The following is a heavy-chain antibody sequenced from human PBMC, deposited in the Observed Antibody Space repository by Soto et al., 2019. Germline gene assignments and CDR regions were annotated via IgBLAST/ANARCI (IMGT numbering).Heavy chain of an antibody. V-gene: IGHV1-8*01. J-gene: IGHJ4*02. CDR2: MNTNTNTT. D-gene: IGHD2-2*01. CDR3: VTVLPHANSWFDY. Sequence: GASVKVSCKASGYTFTNNDINWVRQAPGQGLEWIGWMNTNTNTTDSAEVFEGRVSLTWDTSISTAYMQLNSLKSEDTGVYYCVTVLPHANSWFDYWGQGTPVTVSS. CDR1: GYTFTNND.